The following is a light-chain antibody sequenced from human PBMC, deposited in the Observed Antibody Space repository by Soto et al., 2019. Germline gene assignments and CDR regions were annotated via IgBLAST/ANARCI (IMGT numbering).Light chain of an antibody. CDR1: QKINSY. Sequence: EMRRSQSAAPLSVSSTARVTXTCRASQKINSYLNWYQQKPGKAPNLLIYRTSNLQSGVPSRFSGSGSGTEFTLTISTLQADDFASYYCQQYNGYPWTFDHRTKVDIK. J-gene: IGKJ1*01. CDR3: QQYNGYPWT. CDR2: RTS. V-gene: IGKV1-39*01.